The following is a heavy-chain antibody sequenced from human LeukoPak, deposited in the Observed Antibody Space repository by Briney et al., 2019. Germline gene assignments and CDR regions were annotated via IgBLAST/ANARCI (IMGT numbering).Heavy chain of an antibody. CDR2: ISSSGSTI. D-gene: IGHD3-22*01. CDR1: GFTFSSYE. V-gene: IGHV3-48*03. Sequence: QPGGSLRLSCAASGFTFSSYEMNWDRQAPGKGLEWVSYISSSGSTIYYADSVKGRFTISRDNAKNSLYLQMNSLRAEDTAVYYCARDWRDSSGYYVRRWDAFDIWGQGTMVTVSS. CDR3: ARDWRDSSGYYVRRWDAFDI. J-gene: IGHJ3*02.